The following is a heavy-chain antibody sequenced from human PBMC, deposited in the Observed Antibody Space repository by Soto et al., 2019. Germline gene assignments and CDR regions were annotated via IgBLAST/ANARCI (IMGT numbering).Heavy chain of an antibody. CDR1: GGSVSSGSYS. V-gene: IGHV4-61*01. J-gene: IGHJ4*02. D-gene: IGHD3-9*01. Sequence: SETLSLTCTVSGGSVSSGSYSWSWIRQPPGKGLEWIGYIYYSGSTNYNPSLKSRVTISVDTSKNQFSLKLSSVTAADTAVYYCARLYYDILTGYYRGHYFDYWGQGTLVTVSS. CDR2: IYYSGST. CDR3: ARLYYDILTGYYRGHYFDY.